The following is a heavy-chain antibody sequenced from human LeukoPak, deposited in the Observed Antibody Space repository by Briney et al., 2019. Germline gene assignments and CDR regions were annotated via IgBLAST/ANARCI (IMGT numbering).Heavy chain of an antibody. D-gene: IGHD2-2*01. Sequence: GGSLRLSCAASGFTFSRFWMNWVRQAPGRGLEWVSYISSSGSTIYYADSVKGRFTISRDNAKNSLYLQMNSLRAEDTAVYYCARDGCSSTSCYFGLESYYYYGMDVWGQGTTVTVSS. CDR2: ISSSGSTI. CDR1: GFTFSRFW. CDR3: ARDGCSSTSCYFGLESYYYYGMDV. J-gene: IGHJ6*02. V-gene: IGHV3-48*03.